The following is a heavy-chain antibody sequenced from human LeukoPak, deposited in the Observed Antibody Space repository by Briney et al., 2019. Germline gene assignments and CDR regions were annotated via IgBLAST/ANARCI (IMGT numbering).Heavy chain of an antibody. CDR3: SGGRDITVAGPGGYFDY. CDR1: GFIFSDYH. CDR2: ISPGGDAV. J-gene: IGHJ4*02. Sequence: PGGSLRLSCAASGFIFSDYHMSWIRQAPGKGLEWVAYISPGGDAVYFADSVKGRITISRDNAKNSLFLQMSSLTAEETAVYYCSGGRDITVAGPGGYFDYWGQGSLVTVSS. D-gene: IGHD6-19*01. V-gene: IGHV3-11*01.